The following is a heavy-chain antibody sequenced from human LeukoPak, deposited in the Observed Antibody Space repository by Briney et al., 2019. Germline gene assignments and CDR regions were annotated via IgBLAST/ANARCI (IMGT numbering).Heavy chain of an antibody. V-gene: IGHV5-51*07. CDR2: IYPGDSDT. D-gene: IGHD3-10*01. CDR3: ARRGYYGSGSPFPADY. Sequence: GGSLQISCQGSGSNFTSYWIGWVHQVPGKGLEWMGIIYPGDSDTRYSPSFQGQVTISADKSISTAYLQWSSLKASDTAMYYCARRGYYGSGSPFPADYWGQGTLVTVSS. CDR1: GSNFTSYW. J-gene: IGHJ4*02.